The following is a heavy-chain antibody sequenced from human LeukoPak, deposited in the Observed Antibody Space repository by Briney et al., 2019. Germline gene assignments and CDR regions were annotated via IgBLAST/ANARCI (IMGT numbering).Heavy chain of an antibody. V-gene: IGHV3-21*01. CDR1: GFTFSSYS. CDR2: ISSSSSYI. Sequence: PGGSLRLSCAASGFTFSSYSMNWVRQAPGKGLEWVSSISSSSSYIYYADSVKGRFTISRDNAKNSLYLQMNSLRAEDTAVYYCARDVRSNVFRWFDPWGQGTLVTVSS. CDR3: ARDVRSNVFRWFDP. D-gene: IGHD3-10*02. J-gene: IGHJ5*02.